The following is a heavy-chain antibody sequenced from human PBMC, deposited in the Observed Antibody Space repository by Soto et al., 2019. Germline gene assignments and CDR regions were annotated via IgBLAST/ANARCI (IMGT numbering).Heavy chain of an antibody. Sequence: QVQLQESGPGLVKPSQTLSLTCSVSGASISRDDYYWSWIRQHPGKGLEWIAYIYSSGNSYYNPSLSSRVAIPLDTSKNQFSLRLSSVTAADTGVYYCARALTGDYVGFDYWGQGTPATVSS. CDR1: GASISRDDYY. V-gene: IGHV4-31*03. CDR3: ARALTGDYVGFDY. J-gene: IGHJ4*02. CDR2: IYSSGNS. D-gene: IGHD3-9*01.